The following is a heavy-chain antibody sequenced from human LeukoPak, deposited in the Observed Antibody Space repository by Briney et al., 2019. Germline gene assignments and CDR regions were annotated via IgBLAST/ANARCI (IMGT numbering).Heavy chain of an antibody. CDR3: ATDVNQYYYDSGSYYPY. CDR1: GYTLTELS. J-gene: IGHJ4*02. D-gene: IGHD3-10*01. Sequence: ASVKVSCKVSGYTLTELSMHWVRQAPGKGLEWMGGFDPEDGETIYAQKFQGRVTMTEDTSTDTAYMELSSLRSEDTAVYYCATDVNQYYYDSGSYYPYWGQGTLVTVSS. V-gene: IGHV1-24*01. CDR2: FDPEDGET.